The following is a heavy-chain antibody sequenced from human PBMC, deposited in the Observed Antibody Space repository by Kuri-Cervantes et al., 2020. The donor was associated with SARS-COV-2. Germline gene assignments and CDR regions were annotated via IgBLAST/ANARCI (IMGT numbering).Heavy chain of an antibody. V-gene: IGHV4-59*01. D-gene: IGHD6-13*01. Sequence: GSLRLSCTVSGGSISSYYWSWIRQPPGKGLEWIGYIYYSGSTNYNPSLKSRVTISVDTSKNQFSLKLSSVTAADTAVYYCAARAGYSSSWNFDYWGQGTLVTGSS. CDR2: IYYSGST. J-gene: IGHJ4*02. CDR3: AARAGYSSSWNFDY. CDR1: GGSISSYY.